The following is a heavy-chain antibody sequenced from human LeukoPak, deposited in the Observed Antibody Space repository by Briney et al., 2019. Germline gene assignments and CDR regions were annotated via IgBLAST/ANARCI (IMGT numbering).Heavy chain of an antibody. V-gene: IGHV3-23*01. CDR3: AKGGGYEAQYYYYYLDV. CDR2: ISGSGGST. J-gene: IGHJ6*03. Sequence: GGSLRLSCAASGFTFSSYAMSWVRQAPGKGLEWVSAISGSGGSTYYADSVKGRFTISRDDSKNTLYLQMKSLRAEDTAVYYCAKGGGYEAQYYYYYLDVWGKGTTVTISS. D-gene: IGHD5-12*01. CDR1: GFTFSSYA.